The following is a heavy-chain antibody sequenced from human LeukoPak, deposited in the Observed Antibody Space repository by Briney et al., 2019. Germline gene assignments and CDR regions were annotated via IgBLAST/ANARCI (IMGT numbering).Heavy chain of an antibody. Sequence: AASVKVSCKASGYSFTSYYIHWVRLAPGQGLEWMGVINPSGGSTRYAQKFQDRVTMTRDMSTSTVYMELSSLRSEDTAVYYCAREGASGSYLEYWGQGTLVTVSS. CDR2: INPSGGST. CDR1: GYSFTSYY. J-gene: IGHJ4*02. CDR3: AREGASGSYLEY. D-gene: IGHD1-26*01. V-gene: IGHV1-46*01.